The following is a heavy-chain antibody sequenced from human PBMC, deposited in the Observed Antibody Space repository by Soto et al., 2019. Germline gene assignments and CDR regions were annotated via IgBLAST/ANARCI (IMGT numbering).Heavy chain of an antibody. Sequence: QVQLVQSGAEVKKPGASVKVSCKASGYTFTSYGISWVRQAPGQGLEWMGWISAYNGNTNYAQKLQGRVTMTTDTSTSTAYMALRSLRSDDTAVYYCARDGVDTATGYYYGMDVWGQGTTVPVSS. V-gene: IGHV1-18*01. J-gene: IGHJ6*02. CDR3: ARDGVDTATGYYYGMDV. CDR2: ISAYNGNT. D-gene: IGHD5-18*01. CDR1: GYTFTSYG.